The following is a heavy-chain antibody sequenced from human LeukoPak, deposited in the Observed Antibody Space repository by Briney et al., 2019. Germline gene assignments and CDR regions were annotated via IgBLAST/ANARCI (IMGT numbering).Heavy chain of an antibody. J-gene: IGHJ5*01. CDR2: INSGGSST. D-gene: IGHD3-10*01. CDR1: GFTFSSDW. V-gene: IGHV3-74*01. Sequence: PGGSLRLSCAASGFTFSSDWMHWVRQAPGKGLVWVSRINSGGSSTNYADSVKGRFTISRDNAKSTLYLQMNSLRAEDTAVYYCARDVGRTYYYGSGTYYPDSWGQGTLVTVSS. CDR3: ARDVGRTYYYGSGTYYPDS.